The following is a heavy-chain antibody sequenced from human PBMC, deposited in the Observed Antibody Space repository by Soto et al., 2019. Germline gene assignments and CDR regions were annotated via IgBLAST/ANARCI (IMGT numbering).Heavy chain of an antibody. CDR2: IWYDGSNK. Sequence: QVQLVESGGGVVQPGRSLGLSCAASGFTFSSYGMHWVRQAPGKGLEWVAVIWYDGSNKYYADSVKGRFTISRDNSKNTLYLQMNSLRAEDTAVYYCARDYCGGDCYQIDYWGQGTLVTVSS. CDR1: GFTFSSYG. J-gene: IGHJ4*02. CDR3: ARDYCGGDCYQIDY. V-gene: IGHV3-33*01. D-gene: IGHD2-21*02.